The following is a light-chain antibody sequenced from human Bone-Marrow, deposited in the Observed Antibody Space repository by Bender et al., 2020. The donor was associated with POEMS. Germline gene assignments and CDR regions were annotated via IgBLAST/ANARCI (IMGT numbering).Light chain of an antibody. Sequence: QSALTQPASVSGSPGQSITISCTGTSSDVGSYNLVSWYQHHPGKAPKLMIYEGTKRPSGVFNRVSGSKSGNTASLTISGLQAEDEADYYCSSYATSTPRVFGGGTKLTVL. CDR2: EGT. CDR1: SSDVGSYNL. CDR3: SSYATSTPRV. J-gene: IGLJ3*02. V-gene: IGLV2-14*02.